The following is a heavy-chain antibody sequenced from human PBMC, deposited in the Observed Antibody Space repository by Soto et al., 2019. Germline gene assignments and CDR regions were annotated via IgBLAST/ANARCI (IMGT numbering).Heavy chain of an antibody. CDR2: IWYDGSNK. V-gene: IGHV3-33*01. D-gene: IGHD3-3*01. Sequence: VGSLRLSCAASGFTFSSYGMHWVRQAPGKGLEWVAVIWYDGSNKYYADSVRGRFTVSRDNSKNTLYLQMNSLRAEDTAVYYCARELRFLLNYGMDVWGQGTTVTVSS. J-gene: IGHJ6*02. CDR3: ARELRFLLNYGMDV. CDR1: GFTFSSYG.